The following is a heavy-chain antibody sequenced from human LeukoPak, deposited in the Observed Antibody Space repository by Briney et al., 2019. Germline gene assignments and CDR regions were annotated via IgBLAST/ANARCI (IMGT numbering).Heavy chain of an antibody. V-gene: IGHV4-39*01. CDR1: GGSISSSSYH. CDR3: ARCQGAGVNY. D-gene: IGHD6-19*01. Sequence: PSETLSLTCTVSGGSISSSSYHWGWIRQPPGEGLEWIGSIYYSGSTYYNPSLKSRVTISVDTSKNQFSLKVSSVTAADTAVYYCARCQGAGVNYWGQGTLVTVSS. J-gene: IGHJ4*02. CDR2: IYYSGST.